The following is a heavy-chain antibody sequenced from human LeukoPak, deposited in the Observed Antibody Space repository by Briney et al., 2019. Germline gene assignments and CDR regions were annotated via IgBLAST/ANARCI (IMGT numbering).Heavy chain of an antibody. CDR3: AAHAYYYGSGNSDY. D-gene: IGHD3-10*01. J-gene: IGHJ4*02. Sequence: QSGGSLRLSCAASGFTFSSYSMNWVRQAPGRGLEWVSYISSSGSTIYYADSVKGRFTISRDNAKNSLYLQMNSLRAEDTAVYYCAAHAYYYGSGNSDYWGQGTLVTVSS. CDR2: ISSSGSTI. CDR1: GFTFSSYS. V-gene: IGHV3-48*04.